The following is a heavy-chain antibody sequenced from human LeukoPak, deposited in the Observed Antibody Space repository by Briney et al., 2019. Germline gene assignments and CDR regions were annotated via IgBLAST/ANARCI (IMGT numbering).Heavy chain of an antibody. J-gene: IGHJ4*02. CDR3: ARVIRGSYGY. Sequence: SETLSLTCAVYGGSFSGYYWSWIRQPPGKGLEWIGEINHSGSTNYNPSLKSRVTISVDTSKNQFSLKLSSVTAADTAVYYCARVIRGSYGYWGQGTLVTVSS. V-gene: IGHV4-34*01. D-gene: IGHD1-26*01. CDR2: INHSGST. CDR1: GGSFSGYY.